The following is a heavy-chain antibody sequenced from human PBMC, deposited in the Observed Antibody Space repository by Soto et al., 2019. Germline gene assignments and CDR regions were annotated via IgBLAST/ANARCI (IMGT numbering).Heavy chain of an antibody. CDR2: IYHSGST. Sequence: TLSLTCAVSGGSISSGGYSWSWIRQPPGKGLEWIGYIYHSGSTYYNPSLKSRVTISVDRSKNQFSLKLSSVTAADTAVYYCARAEWDSYGSDYFDYWGQGTLVTVSS. J-gene: IGHJ4*02. CDR1: GGSISSGGYS. CDR3: ARAEWDSYGSDYFDY. V-gene: IGHV4-30-2*01. D-gene: IGHD5-18*01.